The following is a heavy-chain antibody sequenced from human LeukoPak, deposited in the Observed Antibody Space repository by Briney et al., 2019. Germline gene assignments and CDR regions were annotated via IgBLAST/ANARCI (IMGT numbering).Heavy chain of an antibody. V-gene: IGHV4-59*08. D-gene: IGHD5-18*01. CDR3: ARSLSMGTDFDY. CDR2: IYYSGTT. J-gene: IGHJ4*02. Sequence: PSETLSLTCTVSGGSISSYYWSWIRQPPGKGLEWIGYIYYSGTTNYNPSLKSRVTISVDTSKNQFSLKLSSVTAADTAVYYCARSLSMGTDFDYWGQGTLVTVSS. CDR1: GGSISSYY.